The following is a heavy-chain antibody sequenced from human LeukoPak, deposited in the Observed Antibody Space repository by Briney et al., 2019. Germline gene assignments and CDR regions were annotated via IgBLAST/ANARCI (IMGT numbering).Heavy chain of an antibody. J-gene: IGHJ4*02. Sequence: GGSLRLSCAASGFTFSTYSMNWVRQARGKGLEWVTSISSSSYMYYADSVKGRFTISRDNAKNSLYLQMNSLRAEDMAVYYCARDGYGDYAFDYLGQGSMVTVSS. CDR2: ISSSSYM. CDR3: ARDGYGDYAFDY. CDR1: GFTFSTYS. V-gene: IGHV3-21*01. D-gene: IGHD4-17*01.